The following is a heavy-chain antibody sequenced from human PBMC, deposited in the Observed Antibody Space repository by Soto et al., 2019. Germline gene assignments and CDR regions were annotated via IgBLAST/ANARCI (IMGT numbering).Heavy chain of an antibody. J-gene: IGHJ4*02. D-gene: IGHD6-13*01. CDR2: MSYDGSRE. CDR3: ARGGIKSDGTRRYYFDH. CDR1: AFTFSNYA. V-gene: IGHV3-30-3*01. Sequence: QVQLVESGGGVVQPGRSLRLSCAASAFTFSNYAMHWVRQAPGKGLEWVAVMSYDGSREYYADSVKGRFTISRDNSKNTVYLQMNGLRAEDTAVYSCARGGIKSDGTRRYYFDHWGQGTLVTVSS.